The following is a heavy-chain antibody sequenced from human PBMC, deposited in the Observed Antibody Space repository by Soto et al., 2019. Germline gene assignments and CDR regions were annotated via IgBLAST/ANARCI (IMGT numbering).Heavy chain of an antibody. J-gene: IGHJ1*01. D-gene: IGHD6-13*01. CDR1: GDTFTSYY. V-gene: IGHV1-46*03. CDR2: INPTGRST. Sequence: QVQLVQSGAEVKKPGASVKVSCTASGDTFTSYYMHWVRQAPGQGIEWVGKINPTGRSTSYAKKFQGRVTMTRDTSTSTVYMELSSLRSEDTGVYFCARNLSPYSSTFDLQYWGPGTLVTVSS. CDR3: ARNLSPYSSTFDLQY.